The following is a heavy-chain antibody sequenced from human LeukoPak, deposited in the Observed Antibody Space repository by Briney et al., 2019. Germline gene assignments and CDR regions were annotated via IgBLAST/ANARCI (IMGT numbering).Heavy chain of an antibody. V-gene: IGHV3-23*01. D-gene: IGHD2-15*01. J-gene: IGHJ4*02. CDR1: GFTFSIYA. Sequence: AGSLRLSCAASGFTFSIYAMSWVRQAPGKGLEWVSGTSGGGGSTYYADSVKGRFTSTRDNSKNTLYLQMNSLRAEDTAVYYCAKAGSSQGYFDSWGQGTLVTVSS. CDR3: AKAGSSQGYFDS. CDR2: TSGGGGST.